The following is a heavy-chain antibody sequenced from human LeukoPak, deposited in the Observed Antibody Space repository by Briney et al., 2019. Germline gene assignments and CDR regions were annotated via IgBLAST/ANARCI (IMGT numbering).Heavy chain of an antibody. Sequence: GGSLRLSCAASGFTFSSYWMSWVRQAPGKGLEWVANIKQDGSEKYYVDSVKGRFTISRDNAKNSLYLQMNSLRAEDTAVYYCAREGPSNWRGSVDYWGQGTLVTVSS. D-gene: IGHD3-3*01. V-gene: IGHV3-7*01. CDR1: GFTFSSYW. CDR2: IKQDGSEK. J-gene: IGHJ4*02. CDR3: AREGPSNWRGSVDY.